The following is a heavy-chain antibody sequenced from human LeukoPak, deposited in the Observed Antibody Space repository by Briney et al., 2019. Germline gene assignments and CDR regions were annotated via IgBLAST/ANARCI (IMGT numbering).Heavy chain of an antibody. CDR3: ARSWAYDTGDWYFDL. D-gene: IGHD3-9*01. Sequence: SETLSLTCTVSGGSISSSSYYWGWIRQPPGKGLEWIGRIYYSGSTYYNPSLKSRVTKSVDTSKNQFPLTLSSVPAADTGVYYCARSWAYDTGDWYFDLWGRGTLVTVSS. J-gene: IGHJ2*01. CDR2: IYYSGST. CDR1: GGSISSSSYY. V-gene: IGHV4-39*01.